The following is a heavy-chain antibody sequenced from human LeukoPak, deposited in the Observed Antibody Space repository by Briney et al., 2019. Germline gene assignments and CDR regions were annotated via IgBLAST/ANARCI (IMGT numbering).Heavy chain of an antibody. J-gene: IGHJ3*02. CDR2: IYTSGNT. D-gene: IGHD3-10*01. V-gene: IGHV4-61*02. CDR3: AISGRSPFDI. CDR1: GGSISSGSYY. Sequence: SETLSLTCSVSGGSISSGSYYWSWIRQPAGKGLEWIGRIYTSGNTNYNPSLKSRVTISVDTSKNQFSLKLSSVTAADTAVYYCAISGRSPFDIWGQGTVGTVSS.